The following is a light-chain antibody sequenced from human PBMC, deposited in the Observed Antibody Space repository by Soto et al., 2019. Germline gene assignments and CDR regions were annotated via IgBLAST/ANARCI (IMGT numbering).Light chain of an antibody. V-gene: IGLV4-69*01. CDR3: QTLGTGILV. Sequence: QSVLTQSPSASASLGASVKLTCALSSGHSSYAIAWHQQQPEKGPRALMKLNSDGSHTRGDGIPDRFSGSSSGAERYLTISILQSEDEADYYCQTLGTGILVFGGGTKVTVL. CDR2: LNSDGSH. CDR1: SGHSSYA. J-gene: IGLJ3*02.